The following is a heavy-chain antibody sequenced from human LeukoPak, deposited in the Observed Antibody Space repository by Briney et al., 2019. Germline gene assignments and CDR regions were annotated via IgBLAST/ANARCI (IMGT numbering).Heavy chain of an antibody. V-gene: IGHV4-59*01. D-gene: IGHD1-26*01. CDR2: IYYTGST. J-gene: IGHJ6*03. CDR1: GGSISSYY. Sequence: SETLCLTCSVSGGSISSYYWNWIRHTPGKGLEGVGYIYYTGSTNYSPSFKSRVTISLDTSKKQIFLNMNSVTAADTAVYYCGRAEELYVGSPPLYYYYLDVWGKGTTVTVSS. CDR3: GRAEELYVGSPPLYYYYLDV.